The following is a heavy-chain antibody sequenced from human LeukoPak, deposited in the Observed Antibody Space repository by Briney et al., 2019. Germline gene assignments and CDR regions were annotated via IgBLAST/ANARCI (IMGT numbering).Heavy chain of an antibody. CDR2: IYYSGST. CDR1: GGSIGSYY. Sequence: PSETLSLTCTVSGGSIGSYYWSWIRQPPGKGLEWIGYIYYSGSTNYNPSLKSRVTISVDTSKNQFSLKLSSVTAADTAVYYCARVTIYPYYYGMDVWGQGTTVTVSS. D-gene: IGHD3-3*01. CDR3: ARVTIYPYYYGMDV. V-gene: IGHV4-59*01. J-gene: IGHJ6*02.